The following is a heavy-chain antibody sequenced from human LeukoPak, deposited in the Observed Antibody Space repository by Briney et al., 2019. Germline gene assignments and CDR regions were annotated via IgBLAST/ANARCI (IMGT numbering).Heavy chain of an antibody. Sequence: MPSETLSLTCTVSGGSISSYYWSWIRQPPGKGLEWIGYIYYSGSTNYNPSLKSRVTISVDTSKNQFSLKLSSVTAADTAVYYCARVGLIAVAGPIRDFDYWGQGTLVTVSS. V-gene: IGHV4-59*12. CDR3: ARVGLIAVAGPIRDFDY. D-gene: IGHD6-19*01. CDR1: GGSISSYY. J-gene: IGHJ4*02. CDR2: IYYSGST.